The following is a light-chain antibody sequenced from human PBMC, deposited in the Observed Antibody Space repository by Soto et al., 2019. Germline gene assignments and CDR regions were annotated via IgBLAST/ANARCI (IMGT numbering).Light chain of an antibody. Sequence: EVVLTQSPGTLSLSPGERATPSCGASQSVGSSLPWYQQKPGQAPRLLIYGASSRATGIPDRISGSGSGTDFTLTISRLAHEDFPVYYCQQYGSSPETFGQGTKVDI. CDR2: GAS. CDR1: QSVGSS. CDR3: QQYGSSPET. V-gene: IGKV3-20*01. J-gene: IGKJ1*01.